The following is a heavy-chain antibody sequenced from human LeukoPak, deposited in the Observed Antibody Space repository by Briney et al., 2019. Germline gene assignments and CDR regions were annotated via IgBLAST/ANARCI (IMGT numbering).Heavy chain of an antibody. J-gene: IGHJ6*03. CDR1: GFTFSSYG. CDR2: IRYDGSNK. CDR3: AKDFPAMDYYYYYYMDV. Sequence: GGSLRLSCATSGFTFSSYGMHWVRQAPGKGLEWVAFIRYDGSNKYYADSVKGRFTISRDNSKNTLYLQMNSLRAEDTAVYYCAKDFPAMDYYYYYYMDVWGKGTTVTVSS. D-gene: IGHD5-18*01. V-gene: IGHV3-30*02.